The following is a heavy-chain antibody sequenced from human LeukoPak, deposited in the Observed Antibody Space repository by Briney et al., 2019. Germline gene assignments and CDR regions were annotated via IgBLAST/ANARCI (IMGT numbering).Heavy chain of an antibody. J-gene: IGHJ3*02. CDR3: ARSFVHALEI. V-gene: IGHV3-13*04. CDR1: GFAFSTYD. Sequence: PGGSLRLSCAASGFAFSTYDMHWVRQATGGGLEWVSAIGVAGDTYYPGSVKGRFTISRENAKNSLYLQMNSLRAGDTAVYYCARSFVHALEIWGQGTTVTVSS. D-gene: IGHD6-6*01. CDR2: IGVAGDT.